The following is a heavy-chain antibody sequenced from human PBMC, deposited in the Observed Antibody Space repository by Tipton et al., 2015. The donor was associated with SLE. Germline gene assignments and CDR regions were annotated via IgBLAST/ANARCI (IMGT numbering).Heavy chain of an antibody. CDR1: GGSINDYY. CDR3: ARDEWQQRWGGLDY. D-gene: IGHD6-13*01. CDR2: IYDSGS. Sequence: TLSLTCIVSGGSINDYYWGWIRQSPGKGLEWIASIYDSGSNYNPSPQNRVTISLDTSKSQFSLRLTPVTAADTAVYYCARDEWQQRWGGLDYWGQGKLVTVSS. V-gene: IGHV4-59*01. J-gene: IGHJ4*02.